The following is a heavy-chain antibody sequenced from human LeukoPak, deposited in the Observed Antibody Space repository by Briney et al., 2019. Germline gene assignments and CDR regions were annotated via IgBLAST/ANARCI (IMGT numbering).Heavy chain of an antibody. Sequence: SVKVSCKVSGGTFSSYSISWVRQAPGQGLEWMGGIIPIFDTADYAQKFQGRVTITADESTSTAYMELSSLRSEDTAVFYCARISLGAIWGYYYGMDVWGQGTTVTVSS. CDR2: IIPIFDTA. J-gene: IGHJ6*02. V-gene: IGHV1-69*13. CDR3: ARISLGAIWGYYYGMDV. D-gene: IGHD1-26*01. CDR1: GGTFSSYS.